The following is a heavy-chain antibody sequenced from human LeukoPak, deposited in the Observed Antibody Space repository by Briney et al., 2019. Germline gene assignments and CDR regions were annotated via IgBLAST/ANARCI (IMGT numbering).Heavy chain of an antibody. CDR3: VRQYSGYDAFDY. D-gene: IGHD5-12*01. CDR2: IYHSGST. CDR1: GGSISSGGYS. V-gene: IGHV4-30-2*01. Sequence: SETLSLTCAVSGGSISSGGYSWSWIRQPPGKGLEWIGYIYHSGSTYYNPSLKSRVTISVDTSKNQFSLKLSSVTAADTAVYYCVRQYSGYDAFDYWGQGTLVTVSS. J-gene: IGHJ4*02.